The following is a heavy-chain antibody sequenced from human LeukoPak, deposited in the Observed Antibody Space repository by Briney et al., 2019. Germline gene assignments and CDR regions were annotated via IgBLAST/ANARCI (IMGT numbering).Heavy chain of an antibody. V-gene: IGHV4-59*01. Sequence: PSETLSLTSTISVYSINTYYWSWIRPPPGKGLEWIGYIYYIVSTKYNPSLQSRVTISLDTSKKQFSLKLNSVTAADTAVYYCARSEGVYYGSGSSGSYYPHWFDPWGQGILVTVSS. J-gene: IGHJ5*02. CDR3: ARSEGVYYGSGSSGSYYPHWFDP. CDR2: IYYIVST. D-gene: IGHD3-10*01. CDR1: VYSINTYY.